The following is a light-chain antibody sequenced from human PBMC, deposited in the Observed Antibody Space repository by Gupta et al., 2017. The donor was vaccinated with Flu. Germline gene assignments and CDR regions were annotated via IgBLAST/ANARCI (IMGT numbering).Light chain of an antibody. CDR3: QQSYSTRLT. J-gene: IGKJ4*01. CDR2: AAS. CDR1: QSISSY. V-gene: IGKV1-39*01. Sequence: PSSLSASVGDRVTITCRASQSISSYLNWYQQKPGKAPKLLLYAASSLQSGVPSRFSGSGSGTDFTLTISSLQPEDFATYYCQQSYSTRLTFGGGTKVEIK.